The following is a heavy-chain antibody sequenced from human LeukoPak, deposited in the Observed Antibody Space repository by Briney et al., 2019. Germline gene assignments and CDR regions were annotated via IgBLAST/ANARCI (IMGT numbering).Heavy chain of an antibody. J-gene: IGHJ4*02. CDR3: ASLIQPYDY. D-gene: IGHD5-18*01. V-gene: IGHV5-51*01. CDR2: IYPGDSET. CDR1: GYNFTRNW. Sequence: AGGALEISWETSGYNFTRNWIAWGRQEPGKGREGMGIIYPGDSETRYSPSFQGQVTISVDKSISTAYLQWSSLKASDTAMYYCASLIQPYDYWGQGTLVTVSS.